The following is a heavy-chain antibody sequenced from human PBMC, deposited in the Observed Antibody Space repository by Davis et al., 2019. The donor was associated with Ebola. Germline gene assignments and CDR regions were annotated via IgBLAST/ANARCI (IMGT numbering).Heavy chain of an antibody. V-gene: IGHV3-21*01. CDR1: GFAFNSYT. CDR3: ARDNLGEGRFYYHYYGVDV. Sequence: GESLKISCAASGFAFNSYTMNWVRQAPGRGLEWVSSISPTSTYIYSAVSLRGRFTISRDNAKRSLYLQMNSLRVEDTAVYYCARDNLGEGRFYYHYYGVDVWGQGTTVTVSS. D-gene: IGHD3-16*01. CDR2: ISPTSTYI. J-gene: IGHJ6*02.